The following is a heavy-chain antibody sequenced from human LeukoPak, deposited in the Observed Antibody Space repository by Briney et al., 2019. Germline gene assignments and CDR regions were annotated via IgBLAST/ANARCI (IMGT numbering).Heavy chain of an antibody. Sequence: GASVKVSCKASGYTLTSYGISWVRQAPGQGLVWMGWISAYNGNTNYAQKLQGRVTMTTDTSTTTAYMDLRSLRSDDTAVYYCARDTRDYYDSSGYPLFDYWGQGTLVTVSS. CDR2: ISAYNGNT. D-gene: IGHD3-22*01. V-gene: IGHV1-18*01. CDR3: ARDTRDYYDSSGYPLFDY. CDR1: GYTLTSYG. J-gene: IGHJ4*02.